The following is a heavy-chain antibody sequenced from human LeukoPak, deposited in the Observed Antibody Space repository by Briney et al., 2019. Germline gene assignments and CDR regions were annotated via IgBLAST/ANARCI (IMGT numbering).Heavy chain of an antibody. CDR2: IIPILGIA. V-gene: IGHV1-69*02. CDR1: GVTFSSYT. CDR3: ATTAGAAGGYYGMDV. J-gene: IGHJ6*02. D-gene: IGHD6-13*01. Sequence: SVKVSCKASGVTFSSYTISWVRQAPGQGLEWMGRIIPILGIANYAQKFQGRVTITADKSTSTAYMELSSLRSEDTAVYYCATTAGAAGGYYGMDVWGQGTTVTVSS.